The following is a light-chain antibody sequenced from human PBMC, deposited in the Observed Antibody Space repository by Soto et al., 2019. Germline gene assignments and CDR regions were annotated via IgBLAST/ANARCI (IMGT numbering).Light chain of an antibody. J-gene: IGKJ2*01. CDR2: KAS. CDR1: QSLNSW. V-gene: IGKV1-5*03. CDR3: QQYNTYS. Sequence: DIPMTQSPSTLSASVGDTVSITCRASQSLNSWLARYQQKPGKAPKLLIYKASTLQSGVPSRFSGSGSGTEFTLTISSLQPDDFATYYWQQYNTYSFGQGTKLEI.